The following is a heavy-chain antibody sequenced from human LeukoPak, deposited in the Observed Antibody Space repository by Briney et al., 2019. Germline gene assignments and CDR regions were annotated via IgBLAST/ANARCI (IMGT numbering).Heavy chain of an antibody. CDR1: GFTFSSYW. V-gene: IGHV3-7*01. D-gene: IGHD3-10*01. CDR3: ASYWYYYGSGTDY. CDR2: IKQDGSEK. J-gene: IGHJ4*02. Sequence: GGSLRLSCAASGFTFSSYWMSWVRQAPGKGLEWVANIKQDGSEKYYVDSVKGRFTISRDNAKNSLYLQMNSLRAEDTAVYYCASYWYYYGSGTDYWGQGTLVTVSS.